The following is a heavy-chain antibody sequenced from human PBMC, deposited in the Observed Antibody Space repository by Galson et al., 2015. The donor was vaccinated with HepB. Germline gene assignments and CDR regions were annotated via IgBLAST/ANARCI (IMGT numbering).Heavy chain of an antibody. V-gene: IGHV3-48*01. D-gene: IGHD2-15*01. J-gene: IGHJ4*01. CDR3: ARDGLYCSGGSCYYDY. CDR2: ISSSSSTI. Sequence: SLRLSCAASGFTFSSYSMNWVRQAPRKGLEWVSYISSSSSTIYYADSVKGRFTISRDNAKNSLYLQMNSLRAEDTAVYYCARDGLYCSGGSCYYDYWGQGTLVTVSS. CDR1: GFTFSSYS.